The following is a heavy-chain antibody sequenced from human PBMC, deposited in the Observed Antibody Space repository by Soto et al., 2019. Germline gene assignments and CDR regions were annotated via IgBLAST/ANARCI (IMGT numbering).Heavy chain of an antibody. D-gene: IGHD3-16*01. Sequence: QVQLVESGGGVVQPGRSLRRSCAAPESIFRGYGMHWVRQAPGKGLEWVAIIRFDGSNIKYADAVMGRFTISRDNSKNMLYLEMNSLRVEDTALYYCARDGIGSVAFWGYLYYWGQGTLVTVSS. CDR2: IRFDGSNI. J-gene: IGHJ4*02. CDR1: ESIFRGYG. V-gene: IGHV3-33*01. CDR3: ARDGIGSVAFWGYLYY.